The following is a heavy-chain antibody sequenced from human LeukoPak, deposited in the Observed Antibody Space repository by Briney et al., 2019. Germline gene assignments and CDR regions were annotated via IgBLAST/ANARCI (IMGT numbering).Heavy chain of an antibody. Sequence: SEALSLTCTVSGGSISSYYWSWIRQSAGKGLEWIGRMSGTTNYNPSLKSRVTMSVDTSKNQFSLSLTSVTVADTAVYYCAREGGPGGDYGSVDYWGQGTLVTVSS. J-gene: IGHJ4*02. D-gene: IGHD4-17*01. CDR1: GGSISSYY. CDR3: AREGGPGGDYGSVDY. CDR2: MSGTT. V-gene: IGHV4-4*07.